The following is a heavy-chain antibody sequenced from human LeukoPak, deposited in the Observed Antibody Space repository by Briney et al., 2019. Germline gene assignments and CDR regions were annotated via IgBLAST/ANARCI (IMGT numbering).Heavy chain of an antibody. V-gene: IGHV3-23*01. Sequence: PGGSLRLSCAASGFIFTSYTMTWVRQAPGKGLEWVSAISGSGDTTSYADSVKGRFAISRDNSKNTLYLQMNSLRAEDTAVYYCARDQVCDYWGQGTLVTVSS. CDR1: GFIFTSYT. CDR3: ARDQVCDY. CDR2: ISGSGDTT. D-gene: IGHD3-16*01. J-gene: IGHJ4*02.